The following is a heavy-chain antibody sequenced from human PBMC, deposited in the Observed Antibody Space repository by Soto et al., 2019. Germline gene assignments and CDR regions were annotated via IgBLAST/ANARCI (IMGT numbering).Heavy chain of an antibody. CDR1: GFDFEDYA. CDR3: AKSLYYYDSSPLDH. CDR2: TNSDGTDS. Sequence: SLRLSCAAAGFDFEDYAKHWVRQVPGKGLEWVSLTNSDGTDSYYVDSVKGRFTISRDNAKTTLYLQMDRLRPEDTALYFCAKSLYYYDSSPLDHWGQGTLVTVSS. J-gene: IGHJ4*02. V-gene: IGHV3-43D*04. D-gene: IGHD3-22*01.